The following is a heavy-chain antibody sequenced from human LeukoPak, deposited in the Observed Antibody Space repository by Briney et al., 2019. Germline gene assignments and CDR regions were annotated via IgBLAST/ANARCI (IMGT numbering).Heavy chain of an antibody. D-gene: IGHD3-10*01. CDR3: ARDRNYYGSGRGGMDV. CDR2: IRSDGSTM. Sequence: GGSLRLSCAASGFTFSDYYMSWIRQAPGKGLEWVSYIRSDGSTMYYAESVKGRFTISRDNTKNSLYLQMNSLRAEDTAVYYCARDRNYYGSGRGGMDVWGQGTTVTVSS. J-gene: IGHJ6*02. V-gene: IGHV3-11*01. CDR1: GFTFSDYY.